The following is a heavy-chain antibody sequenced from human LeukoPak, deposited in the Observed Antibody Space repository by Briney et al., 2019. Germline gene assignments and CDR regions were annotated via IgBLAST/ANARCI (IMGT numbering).Heavy chain of an antibody. CDR3: AKGGGYEVLYDY. CDR1: GFTFSTSG. Sequence: GGSLRLSCAASGFTFSTSGMSWVRQAPGKGLDWVSAITSGGDTTYYADSVKGRFTIFRDNSKNTLYLQMNNLRAEDTAVYYCAKGGGYEVLYDYWGQGTLVTVSS. J-gene: IGHJ4*02. D-gene: IGHD5-12*01. V-gene: IGHV3-23*01. CDR2: ITSGGDTT.